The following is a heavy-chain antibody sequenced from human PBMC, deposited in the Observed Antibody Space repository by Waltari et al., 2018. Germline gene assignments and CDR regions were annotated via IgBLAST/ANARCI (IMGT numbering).Heavy chain of an antibody. V-gene: IGHV4-39*01. CDR1: GGSISSSSYY. J-gene: IGHJ4*02. Sequence: QLQLQESGPGLVKPSETLSLTCTVSGGSISSSSYYWGWIRQPPGKGLEWIGSIYYSGSTYYNPSLKSRVTISVDTSKNQFSLKLSSVTAADTAVYYCARHDIKQQLGAPFDYWGQGTLVTVSS. D-gene: IGHD6-13*01. CDR2: IYYSGST. CDR3: ARHDIKQQLGAPFDY.